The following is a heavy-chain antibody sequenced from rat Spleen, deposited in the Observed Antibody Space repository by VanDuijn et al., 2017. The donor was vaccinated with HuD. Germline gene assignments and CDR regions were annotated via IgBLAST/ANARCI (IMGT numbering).Heavy chain of an antibody. CDR3: ARHAGDYGGYRRTGFDY. CDR2: MKYDGDT. J-gene: IGHJ2*01. V-gene: IGHV2S30*01. Sequence: QVQLKESGPGLVQPSQTLSLTCTVSGISLTDYSIHWVRQPPGKGLEWMGRMKYDGDTYYNSALKSRLSISRDATKSQVCLKMNSLQPEETGTDYCARHAGDYGGYRRTGFDYWGQGVMVTVSS. CDR1: GISLTDYS. D-gene: IGHD1-11*01.